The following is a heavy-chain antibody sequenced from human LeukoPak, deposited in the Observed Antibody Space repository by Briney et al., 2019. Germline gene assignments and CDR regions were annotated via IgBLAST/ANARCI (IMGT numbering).Heavy chain of an antibody. CDR1: GGTFSSYA. Sequence: SVKVSCKASGGTFSSYAISWVRQAPGQGLEWMGGIIPIFGTANYAQKFQGRVTITADESTSTAYMELSSLRSEDTAVYYCARARLTLAREVIIKADYWGQGILVTVSS. CDR3: ARARLTLAREVIIKADY. J-gene: IGHJ4*02. CDR2: IIPIFGTA. V-gene: IGHV1-69*13. D-gene: IGHD3-10*01.